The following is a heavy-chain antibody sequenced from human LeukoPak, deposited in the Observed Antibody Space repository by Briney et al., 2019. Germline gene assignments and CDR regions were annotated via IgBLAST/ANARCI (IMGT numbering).Heavy chain of an antibody. CDR1: GFTFSSYE. Sequence: GGSLRLSCAASGFTFSSYEMNWVRQAPGKGLEWVSYISSSGSTIYYADSVKGRFTISRDNAKNSLYLQMNSLRAEDTAVYYCARVRRAYCGGDCYSWSFDYWGQGTLVTVSS. CDR3: ARVRRAYCGGDCYSWSFDY. V-gene: IGHV3-48*03. D-gene: IGHD2-21*02. CDR2: ISSSGSTI. J-gene: IGHJ4*02.